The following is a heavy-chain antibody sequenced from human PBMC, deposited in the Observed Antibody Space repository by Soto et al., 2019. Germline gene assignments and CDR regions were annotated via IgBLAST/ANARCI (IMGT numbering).Heavy chain of an antibody. J-gene: IGHJ2*01. CDR3: ARNSGHDYGDYAGNWDFDL. CDR2: IRSKANTYAT. CDR1: GFTFSGSA. D-gene: IGHD4-17*01. V-gene: IGHV3-73*01. Sequence: GGSLRLSCTASGFTFSGSAMHWVRQASGKGLEWVGRIRSKANTYATAYSASVKGRFTISRDDSKNTAYLQMNSLKAEDTAVYYCARNSGHDYGDYAGNWDFDLCGRGTLVTVSS.